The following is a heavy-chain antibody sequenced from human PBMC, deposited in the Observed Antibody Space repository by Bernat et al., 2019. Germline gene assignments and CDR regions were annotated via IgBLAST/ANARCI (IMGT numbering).Heavy chain of an antibody. CDR1: GGSITSSSYY. Sequence: QLQLQESGPGLVKPSETLSLTCTVSGGSITSSSYYWGWIRQPPGKGLEWIGSIYYSGSTYYNPSLKSRVTMSVDTSKNQFSLKLSSVTAADTAVYYCARPTIYDSSGYYFDYWGQGTLVTVSS. V-gene: IGHV4-39*01. D-gene: IGHD3-22*01. CDR2: IYYSGST. J-gene: IGHJ4*02. CDR3: ARPTIYDSSGYYFDY.